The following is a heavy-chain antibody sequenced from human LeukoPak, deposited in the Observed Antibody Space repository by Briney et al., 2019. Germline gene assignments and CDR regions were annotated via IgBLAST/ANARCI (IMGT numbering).Heavy chain of an antibody. CDR1: GGSFGGYY. Sequence: SETLSLTCAVYGGSFGGYYWSWIRQPPGKGLEWIGYIYYSGSTYYNPSLKSRVTISVDTSKNQFSLKLSSVTAADTAVYYCARAYNRVHFDYWGQGTLVTVSS. V-gene: IGHV4-30-4*08. CDR3: ARAYNRVHFDY. D-gene: IGHD1-14*01. J-gene: IGHJ4*02. CDR2: IYYSGST.